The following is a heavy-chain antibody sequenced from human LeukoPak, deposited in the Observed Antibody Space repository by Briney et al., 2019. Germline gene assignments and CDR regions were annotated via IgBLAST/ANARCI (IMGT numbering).Heavy chain of an antibody. D-gene: IGHD6-13*01. CDR2: ISGSGGST. J-gene: IGHJ6*02. CDR3: AETPHHKSSSWYGGEFYYYYGMDV. CDR1: GFTFSSYA. V-gene: IGHV3-23*01. Sequence: GGSLRLSCAASGFTFSSYAMSWVRQAPGKGLEWVSAISGSGGSTYYADSVKGRFTISRDNSKNTLYLQMNSLRAEDTAVYYCAETPHHKSSSWYGGEFYYYYGMDVWGQGTTVTVSS.